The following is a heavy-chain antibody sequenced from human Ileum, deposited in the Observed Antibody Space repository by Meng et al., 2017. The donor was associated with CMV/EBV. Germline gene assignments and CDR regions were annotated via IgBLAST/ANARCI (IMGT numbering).Heavy chain of an antibody. V-gene: IGHV1-2*02. D-gene: IGHD2-8*02. J-gene: IGHJ4*02. CDR2: IAPKNGGT. CDR1: GYTFTDLI. CDR3: ARDAAWSLDY. Sequence: ASVKVSCKASGYTFTDLIMHWVRQAPGQGLEWMGWIAPKNGGTSYAQKFQHRVTLTRDTSISTVYMELSGLVSDDTAVYYCARDAAWSLDYWGQGTLVTVSS.